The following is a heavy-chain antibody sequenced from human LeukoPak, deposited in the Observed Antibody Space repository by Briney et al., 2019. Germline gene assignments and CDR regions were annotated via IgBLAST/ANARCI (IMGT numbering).Heavy chain of an antibody. CDR2: INSDGSST. D-gene: IGHD6-13*01. Sequence: GGSLRLSCAASGFTLSGHWMHWVRHAPGKGLVWVSRINSDGSSTSYADSVKGRFTISRDNAKNTLYLQVNSLRAEDTAVYYCALPGIAASGTFDYWGQGTLVSVSS. CDR1: GFTLSGHW. CDR3: ALPGIAASGTFDY. V-gene: IGHV3-74*01. J-gene: IGHJ4*02.